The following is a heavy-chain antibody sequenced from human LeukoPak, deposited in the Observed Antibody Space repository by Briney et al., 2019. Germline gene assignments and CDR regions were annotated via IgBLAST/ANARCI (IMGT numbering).Heavy chain of an antibody. D-gene: IGHD6-13*01. CDR2: IYSGGST. CDR3: ARDPLYSSSGRLDAFDI. V-gene: IGHV3-53*01. J-gene: IGHJ3*02. Sequence: PRGSLRLSCAASGFTASSNYMSWVRPAPGKGLEWVSVIYSGGSTYYADSVKGRFTISRDNSKNTMYLQMNSLRAEDTAVYYCARDPLYSSSGRLDAFDIWGQGTMVTVSS. CDR1: GFTASSNY.